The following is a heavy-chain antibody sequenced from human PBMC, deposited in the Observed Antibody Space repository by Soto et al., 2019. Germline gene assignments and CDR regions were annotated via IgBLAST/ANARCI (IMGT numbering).Heavy chain of an antibody. V-gene: IGHV1-18*01. D-gene: IGHD6-13*01. CDR2: ISAYNGNT. CDR1: GYTFTSYG. Sequence: ASVKVSCKASGYTFTSYGISWVRQAPGQGLEWMGWISAYNGNTNYAQKLQGRVTMTTDTSTSTAYMELRSLRSDDTAVYYCARDTGIAAAGSWNHYYYGMDVWGQGTTVTVSS. J-gene: IGHJ6*02. CDR3: ARDTGIAAAGSWNHYYYGMDV.